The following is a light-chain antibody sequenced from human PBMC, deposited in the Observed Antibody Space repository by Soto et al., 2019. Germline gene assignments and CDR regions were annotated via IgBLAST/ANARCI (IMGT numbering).Light chain of an antibody. CDR3: QSYDRSLRTYV. V-gene: IGLV2-14*01. CDR2: EVS. CDR1: SSDVGGYNY. Sequence: QSVLTQPASVSGSPGQSITISCTGTSSDVGGYNYVSWYQQQSGKAPKLMIHEVSNRPSGVSNRFSGSKSGNTASLTISGLQAEDEADYFCQSYDRSLRTYVFGTATKVTVL. J-gene: IGLJ1*01.